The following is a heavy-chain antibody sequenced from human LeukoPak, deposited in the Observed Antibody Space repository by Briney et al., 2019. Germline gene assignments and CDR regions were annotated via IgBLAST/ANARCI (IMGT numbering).Heavy chain of an antibody. CDR1: GYTFTDYH. CDR3: ARAKYYDILTGSRTNWFDP. D-gene: IGHD3-9*01. CDR2: INPNSGGT. J-gene: IGHJ5*02. Sequence: ASVKVSCKASGYTFTDYHIHWVRQAPGQGLEWMGWINPNSGGTNYAQKLQGRVTMTADTSTSTAYMELRSLRSDDTAVYYCARAKYYDILTGSRTNWFDPWGQGTLVTVSS. V-gene: IGHV1-2*02.